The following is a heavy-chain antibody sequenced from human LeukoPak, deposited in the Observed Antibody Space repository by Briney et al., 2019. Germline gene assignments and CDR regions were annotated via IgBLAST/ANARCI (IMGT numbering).Heavy chain of an antibody. D-gene: IGHD3-22*01. J-gene: IGHJ4*02. Sequence: ASVKVSCKASGYTFTSYDINWVRQATGQGLEWMGWMNPNSGNTGYAQNFQGRVTMTRNTSISTAYMELSSLRSEDTAVYYCAGASDSSGVDYWGQGTLVTVSS. CDR3: AGASDSSGVDY. V-gene: IGHV1-8*01. CDR1: GYTFTSYD. CDR2: MNPNSGNT.